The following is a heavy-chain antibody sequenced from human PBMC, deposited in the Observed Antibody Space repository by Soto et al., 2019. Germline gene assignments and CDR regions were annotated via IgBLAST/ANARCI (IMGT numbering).Heavy chain of an antibody. J-gene: IGHJ6*02. V-gene: IGHV3-23*01. CDR3: AKDMAVVTHYYYYGMDV. CDR1: GFTFSSYA. Sequence: GGSLRLSCAASGFTFSSYAMSWVRQAPGKGLEWVSAISGSGGSTYYADSVKGRFTISRDNSKNTLYLQMNSLRAEDTAVYYCAKDMAVVTHYYYYGMDVWGQGTTVTVSS. CDR2: ISGSGGST. D-gene: IGHD2-15*01.